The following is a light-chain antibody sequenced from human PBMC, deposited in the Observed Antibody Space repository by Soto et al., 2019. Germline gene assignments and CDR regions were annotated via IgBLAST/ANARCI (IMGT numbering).Light chain of an antibody. V-gene: IGKV3-20*01. CDR1: QSISSSY. CDR3: HQYGSAPAWT. Sequence: EIVLTQSPGTLSLFPGERATLSCRASQSISSSYLAWYQQKPGQAPRLLIDGASSRATGIPDRFSGAGSATDFTLTISRLEPEDFAAYYCHQYGSAPAWTFGQGTKVDI. J-gene: IGKJ1*01. CDR2: GAS.